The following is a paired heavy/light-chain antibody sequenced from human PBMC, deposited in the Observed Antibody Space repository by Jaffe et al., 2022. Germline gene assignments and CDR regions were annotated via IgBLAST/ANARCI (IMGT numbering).Heavy chain of an antibody. J-gene: IGHJ4*02. CDR3: AKDYGDYPDY. Sequence: QVQLVESGGGVVQPGGSLRLSCATSGFTFSSYGMHWVRQAPGEGLEWVAFIRFDGNNKNYANSVKGRFTISRDNSKNTLYLQMNGLRAEDTAVYFCAKDYGDYPDYWGQGTLVTVSS. V-gene: IGHV3-30*02. D-gene: IGHD4-17*01. CDR2: IRFDGNNK. CDR1: GFTFSSYG.
Light chain of an antibody. J-gene: IGKJ2*01. CDR3: QQYYTYPYT. CDR2: GAS. CDR1: QGVRNY. Sequence: DIQMTQSPSSLSASVGDRVTITCRASQGVRNYVAWFQQKPGKAPKSLMYGASSLQSGVPSKFSGSGSGTDFTLTISSLQPEDFATYYCQQYYTYPYTFGQGTKLEIK. V-gene: IGKV1-16*02.